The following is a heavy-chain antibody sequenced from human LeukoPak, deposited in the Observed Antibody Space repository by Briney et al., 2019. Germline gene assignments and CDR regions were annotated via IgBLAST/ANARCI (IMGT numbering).Heavy chain of an antibody. J-gene: IGHJ5*02. V-gene: IGHV1-24*01. CDR1: GYTLTELS. Sequence: ASVKVSCKVSGYTLTELSMHWVRQAPGKGLEWMGGFDPEDGETIYAQRFQGRVTMTEDTSTDTAYMELSSLRSEDTAVYYCAIVTSILSDDFDPWGQGTLVTVSS. D-gene: IGHD2-15*01. CDR3: AIVTSILSDDFDP. CDR2: FDPEDGET.